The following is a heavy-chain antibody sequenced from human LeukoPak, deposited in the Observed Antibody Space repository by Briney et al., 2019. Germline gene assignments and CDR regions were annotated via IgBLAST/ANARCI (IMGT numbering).Heavy chain of an antibody. CDR2: INTSGNST. D-gene: IGHD5-18*01. V-gene: IGHV1-46*04. CDR1: GYTFTSYY. Sequence: GASVKVSCTASGYTFTSYYMHWVRQAPGQGLEWMGIINTSGNSTSYAQTLQGRVTMTRDTSTSTVYMELSSLRSEDTAVYYCARGREGYSYGNWFDPWGQGTLVTVSS. J-gene: IGHJ5*02. CDR3: ARGREGYSYGNWFDP.